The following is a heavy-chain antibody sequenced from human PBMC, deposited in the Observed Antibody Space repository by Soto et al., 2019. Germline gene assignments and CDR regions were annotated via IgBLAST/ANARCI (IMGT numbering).Heavy chain of an antibody. D-gene: IGHD4-17*01. CDR2: IYYSGST. V-gene: IGHV4-30-4*01. CDR3: ARTTNDYGDYDWSFDY. CDR1: GGSISSGDYY. Sequence: SETLSLTCTVSGGSISSGDYYWSWIRQPPGKGLEWIGYIYYSGSTYYNPSLKSRVTISVDTSKNQFSLKLSSVTAADTAVYYCARTTNDYGDYDWSFDYWGQGTLVTVSS. J-gene: IGHJ4*02.